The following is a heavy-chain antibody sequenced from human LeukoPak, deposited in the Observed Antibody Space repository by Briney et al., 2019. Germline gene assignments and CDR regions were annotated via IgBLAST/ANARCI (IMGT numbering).Heavy chain of an antibody. V-gene: IGHV3-49*04. CDR3: TKDYSNYVYYFDY. Sequence: PGGSLRLSCTASGFTFGDYAMSWVRQAPGQGLEWVGFIRSKAYGGTTEYAASVKGRFTISRDDSKSIAYLQMNSLKTEDTAVYYCTKDYSNYVYYFDYWGQGTLVTVSS. J-gene: IGHJ4*02. CDR2: IRSKAYGGTT. D-gene: IGHD4-11*01. CDR1: GFTFGDYA.